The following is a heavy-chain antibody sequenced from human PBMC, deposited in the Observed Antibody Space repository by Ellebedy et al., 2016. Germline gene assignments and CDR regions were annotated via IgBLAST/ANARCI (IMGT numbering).Heavy chain of an antibody. CDR1: GYTFTFYY. Sequence: ASVKVSCKASGYTFTFYYMHWVRQVTGQGLEWMGCINPNSGDTNYEKKYQGGVTMTRDTSINTAYMELIRMRSDDTAVYYCARSFGIDAFDAWGQGTLVTVSS. D-gene: IGHD2/OR15-2a*01. J-gene: IGHJ3*01. CDR2: INPNSGDT. CDR3: ARSFGIDAFDA. V-gene: IGHV1-2*02.